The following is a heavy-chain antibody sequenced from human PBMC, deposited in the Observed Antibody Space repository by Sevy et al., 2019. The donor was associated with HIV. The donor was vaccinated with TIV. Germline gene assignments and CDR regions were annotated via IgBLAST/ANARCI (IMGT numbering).Heavy chain of an antibody. CDR2: ISGSGGST. V-gene: IGHV3-23*01. J-gene: IGHJ4*02. D-gene: IGHD6-19*01. CDR1: GFTFSSYA. Sequence: WGSLRLSCAASGFTFSSYAMSWVRQAPGKGLEWVSAISGSGGSTYYADSVKGRFTISRDNSKNTLYLQMNSLRAEDTAVYYCAKDGPLPPPYSSGWFSGVREGIIDYWGQGTLVTVSS. CDR3: AKDGPLPPPYSSGWFSGVREGIIDY.